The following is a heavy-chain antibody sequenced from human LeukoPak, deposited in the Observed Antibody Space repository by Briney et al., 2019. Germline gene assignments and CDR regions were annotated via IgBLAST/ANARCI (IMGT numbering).Heavy chain of an antibody. D-gene: IGHD2-2*02. V-gene: IGHV1-69*13. CDR2: INPNSGGT. J-gene: IGHJ5*02. Sequence: GASVKVSCKASGGTFSRYAMSWVRQAPGQGLEWMGWINPNSGGTNYAQKFQGRVTITADESTSTAYMELSSLRSEDTAVYYCARAGVFRCSSTSCYRFDPWGQGTLVTVSS. CDR3: ARAGVFRCSSTSCYRFDP. CDR1: GGTFSRYA.